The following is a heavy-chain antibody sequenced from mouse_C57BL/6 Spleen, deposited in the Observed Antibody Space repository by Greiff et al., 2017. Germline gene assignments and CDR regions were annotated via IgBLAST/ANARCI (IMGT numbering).Heavy chain of an antibody. D-gene: IGHD3-1*01. CDR2: IDPEDGAT. V-gene: IGHV14-2*01. CDR3: ARRHCGRHGYFEV. J-gene: IGHJ1*03. CDR1: GFNFKDYY. Sequence: VQLQQSGAELVKPGASVKLSCTASGFNFKDYYMHWVKQRTEQGLEWIGRIDPEDGATKYAQKFKGKATITADTSSNTADLQLSSLTAEETAVYYWARRHCGRHGYFEVWGTGTTVTVSS.